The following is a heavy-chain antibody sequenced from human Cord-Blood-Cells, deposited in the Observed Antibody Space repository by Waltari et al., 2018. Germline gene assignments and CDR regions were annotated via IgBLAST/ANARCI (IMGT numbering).Heavy chain of an antibody. V-gene: IGHV3-21*01. Sequence: EVQLVESGGGLVKPGGSLRLSCAASGFTFSSYSMNWVRQAPGEGLEWVSSISSSSSYIYYADSVKGRFTLSRDNAKNSLYLQMNSLRAEDTAVYYGARVYPTGTDYWGQGTLVTGSS. D-gene: IGHD1-1*01. J-gene: IGHJ4*02. CDR1: GFTFSSYS. CDR2: ISSSSSYI. CDR3: ARVYPTGTDY.